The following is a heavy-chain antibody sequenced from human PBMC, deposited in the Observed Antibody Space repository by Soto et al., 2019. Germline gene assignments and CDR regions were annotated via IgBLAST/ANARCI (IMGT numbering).Heavy chain of an antibody. Sequence: SETLSLTCTVSGGSISSYYWSWIRQPPGKGLEWIGYIYYSGSTNYNPSLKSRVTISVDTSKNQFSLKLSSVTAADTAVYYCARIIAARPLPMDVWGKGTTVTVSS. V-gene: IGHV4-59*01. CDR1: GGSISSYY. D-gene: IGHD6-6*01. CDR2: IYYSGST. J-gene: IGHJ6*04. CDR3: ARIIAARPLPMDV.